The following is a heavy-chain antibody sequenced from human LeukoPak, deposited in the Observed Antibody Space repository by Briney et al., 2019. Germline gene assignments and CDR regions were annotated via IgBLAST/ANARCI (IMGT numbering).Heavy chain of an antibody. D-gene: IGHD4-17*01. CDR2: ITWNSGRI. V-gene: IGHV3-9*01. J-gene: IGHJ4*02. Sequence: PGRSLRLSCAAFGFIFDDYTMHWVRQAPGKGLEWVSAITWNSGRIAYADSVKGRFTISRDNAKNSLYLQMNGLRAEDTALYYCAKDVSTVLTYFDYWGQGTLVTVSS. CDR1: GFIFDDYT. CDR3: AKDVSTVLTYFDY.